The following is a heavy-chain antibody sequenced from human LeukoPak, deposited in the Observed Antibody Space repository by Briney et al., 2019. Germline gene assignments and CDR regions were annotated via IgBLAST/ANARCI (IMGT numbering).Heavy chain of an antibody. J-gene: IGHJ4*02. CDR3: ARDIGWFGEPAVDY. CDR2: IRYDGSNK. D-gene: IGHD3-10*01. V-gene: IGHV3-30*02. CDR1: GFTFSSYG. Sequence: GGSLRLSCAASGFTFSSYGMHWVRQAPGKGLEWVAFIRYDGSNKYYADSVKGRFTISRDNAKNSLYLQMNSLRAEDTAVYYCARDIGWFGEPAVDYWGQGTLVTVSS.